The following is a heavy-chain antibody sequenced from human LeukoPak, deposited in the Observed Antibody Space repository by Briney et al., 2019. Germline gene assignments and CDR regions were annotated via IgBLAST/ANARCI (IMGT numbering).Heavy chain of an antibody. CDR2: IYYSGST. D-gene: IGHD5-18*01. J-gene: IGHJ6*02. CDR1: GGSISSGGYY. Sequence: PSETLSLTCTVSGGSISSGGYYWSWIRQHPGKGLEWIGYIYYSGSTYYNPSLKSRVTISVDTSKNQFSLKLSSVTAADTAVYYCARGPYTAMDDYYYYGMDVWGQGTTVTVSS. CDR3: ARGPYTAMDDYYYYGMDV. V-gene: IGHV4-31*03.